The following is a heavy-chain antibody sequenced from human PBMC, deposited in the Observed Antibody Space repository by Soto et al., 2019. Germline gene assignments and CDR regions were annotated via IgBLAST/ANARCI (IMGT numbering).Heavy chain of an antibody. J-gene: IGHJ6*03. CDR2: VHYSGGT. V-gene: IGHV4-59*08. D-gene: IGHD2-2*01. Sequence: WTWLRQPPGKRLEWIGYVHYSGGTNYNPSLQSRVTISVDTSKSQFSLKLSSVIAADTAIYYCARHVCSSTTCRYYYYMDVWGKGATVTVSS. CDR3: ARHVCSSTTCRYYYYMDV.